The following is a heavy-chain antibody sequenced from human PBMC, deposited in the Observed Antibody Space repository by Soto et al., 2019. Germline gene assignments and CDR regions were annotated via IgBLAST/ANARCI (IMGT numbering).Heavy chain of an antibody. CDR3: ARNNRGYGSGSYYNPLVYYYGMDV. CDR2: IYHSGST. V-gene: IGHV4-59*04. Sequence: PSETMSLTCTVSGGSISSYYWSWIRQPPGKGLEWIGYIYHSGSTYYNPSLKSRVTISVDRSKNQFSLKLSSVTAADTAVYYCARNNRGYGSGSYYNPLVYYYGMDVWGQGTTVTVSS. CDR1: GGSISSYY. J-gene: IGHJ6*02. D-gene: IGHD3-10*01.